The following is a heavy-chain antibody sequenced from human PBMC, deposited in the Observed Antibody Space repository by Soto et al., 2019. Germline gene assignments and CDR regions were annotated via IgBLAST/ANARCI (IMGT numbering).Heavy chain of an antibody. CDR1: GGSFSGYY. CDR2: INHSGST. Sequence: PSETLSLTCAVYGGSFSGYYWSWIRQPPGKVLEWIGEINHSGSTNYNPSLKSRVTISVDTSKNQFSLKLSSVTAADTAVYYCARGRPGFLEWLLVDYYGMDVWGQVTTVTVSS. CDR3: ARGRPGFLEWLLVDYYGMDV. D-gene: IGHD3-3*01. V-gene: IGHV4-34*01. J-gene: IGHJ6*02.